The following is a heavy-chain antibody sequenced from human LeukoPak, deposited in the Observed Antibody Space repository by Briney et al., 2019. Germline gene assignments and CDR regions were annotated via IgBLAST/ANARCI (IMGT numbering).Heavy chain of an antibody. D-gene: IGHD2-21*02. J-gene: IGHJ4*02. CDR1: GFTFSSYA. CDR3: AKDKGGELLFFSSRYFDY. CDR2: ISGSGGST. V-gene: IGHV3-23*01. Sequence: HPGGSLRLSCAASGFTFSSYAMSWVRQAPGKGLEWVSAISGSGGSTYYADSVKGRFTISRDNSKNTLYLQMNSLRAEDTAVYYCAKDKGGELLFFSSRYFDYWGQGTLVTVSS.